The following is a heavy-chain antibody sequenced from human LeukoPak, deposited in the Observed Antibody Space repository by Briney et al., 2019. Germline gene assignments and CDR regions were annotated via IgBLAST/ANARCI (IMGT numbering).Heavy chain of an antibody. CDR1: GYTFTSYG. J-gene: IGHJ4*02. CDR2: ISAYNGNT. Sequence: ASVKVSCKASGYTFTSYGISWVRQAPGQGLEWMGWISAYNGNTNYAQKLQGRVTMTTDTSTSTAYMELRSLRSDDTAVYYCARVWFGELLYQAFPDYWGQGTLVAVSS. V-gene: IGHV1-18*01. D-gene: IGHD3-10*01. CDR3: ARVWFGELLYQAFPDY.